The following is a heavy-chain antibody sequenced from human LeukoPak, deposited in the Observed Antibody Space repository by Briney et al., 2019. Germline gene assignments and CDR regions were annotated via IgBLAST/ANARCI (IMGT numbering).Heavy chain of an antibody. J-gene: IGHJ6*02. V-gene: IGHV4-59*08. Sequence: SQTLSLTCTVSGGSISSYYWSWIRQPPRKGLEWIGFIHYSQITNYIPSLHNRVSISVDTSKYQFALKLSSVTAADTAVYDCARQEGGGYYPHYYYYGMYVWGQGTAVTVSS. CDR2: IHYSQIT. D-gene: IGHD3-22*01. CDR1: GGSISSYY. CDR3: ARQEGGGYYPHYYYYGMYV.